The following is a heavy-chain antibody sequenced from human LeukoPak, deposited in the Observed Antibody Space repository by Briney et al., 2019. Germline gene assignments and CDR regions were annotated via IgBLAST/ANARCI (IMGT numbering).Heavy chain of an antibody. J-gene: IGHJ6*04. CDR2: MNPSSGNS. Sequence: GASVKVSCKASGYTFTSYDINWVRQATGQGLEWMRWMNPSSGNSGLALKFQGRLAMTRNPSINTASMELRSLRSEDTAIYYCARGFDLSIPHRGLDVWGNGTTVIVSS. CDR1: GYTFTSYD. V-gene: IGHV1-8*01. CDR3: ARGFDLSIPHRGLDV. D-gene: IGHD2-21*01.